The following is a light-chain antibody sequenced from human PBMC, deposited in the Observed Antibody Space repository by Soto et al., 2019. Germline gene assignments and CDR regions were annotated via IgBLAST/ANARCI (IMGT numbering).Light chain of an antibody. CDR2: DTS. CDR1: QSVENY. J-gene: IGKJ4*01. V-gene: IGKV3-11*01. CDR3: HQLDIWPPLT. Sequence: EIVLTQSPATLSLSPGERATLSCRASQSVENYLAWFQQIRGQAPRLLIYDTSNRAAGTPDRFSGSGSGTDFSLTSSSLEPEDCAVYYCHQLDIWPPLTFGGGTKAEIK.